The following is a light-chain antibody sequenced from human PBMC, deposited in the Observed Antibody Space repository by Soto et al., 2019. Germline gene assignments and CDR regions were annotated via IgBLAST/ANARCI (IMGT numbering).Light chain of an antibody. CDR1: SSDLGIYNY. V-gene: IGLV2-14*01. Sequence: QSALTQPASVSGSPGQSIAISCSGSSSDLGIYNYVSWYQQHPGIVPKLIIFEVTNRPSGVSNRFSGSKSGNTASLTISGLQAEDEADYYCSSYTTSSTRVFGTGTKGTVL. CDR2: EVT. CDR3: SSYTTSSTRV. J-gene: IGLJ1*01.